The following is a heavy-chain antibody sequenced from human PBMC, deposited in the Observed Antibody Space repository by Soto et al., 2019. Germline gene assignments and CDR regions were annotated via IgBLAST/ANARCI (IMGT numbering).Heavy chain of an antibody. J-gene: IGHJ5*02. CDR2: IYYSGST. V-gene: IGHV4-31*03. D-gene: IGHD1-26*01. CDR3: SRWLSGSRKGFDP. CDR1: GGSISSGDYY. Sequence: QVQLQESGPGLVKPSQTLSLTCTVSGGSISSGDYYWSWIRQHPGKGLEWIGYIYYSGSTYYNPSLKKRITISVDKAKNHVYLKLNSVTAGDTAVYYWSRWLSGSRKGFDPWGQGTLVTVSS.